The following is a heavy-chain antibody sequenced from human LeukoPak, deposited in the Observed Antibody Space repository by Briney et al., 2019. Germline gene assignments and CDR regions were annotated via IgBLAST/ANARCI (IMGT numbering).Heavy chain of an antibody. Sequence: PGGSLRLSCAASGFTFSSYSMYWVRQAPGKGLEWVSSISSSSSYIYYADSVKGRFTISRDNAKNSLYLQMNSLRAEDTAVYYCARDTPMVQNYYYYYMDVWGKGTTDTVSS. D-gene: IGHD3-10*01. CDR3: ARDTPMVQNYYYYYMDV. J-gene: IGHJ6*03. CDR2: ISSSSSYI. V-gene: IGHV3-21*01. CDR1: GFTFSSYS.